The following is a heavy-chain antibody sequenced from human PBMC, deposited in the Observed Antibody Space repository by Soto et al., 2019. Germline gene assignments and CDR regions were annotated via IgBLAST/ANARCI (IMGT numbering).Heavy chain of an antibody. CDR3: ATSPSDSTSLYFDS. CDR2: IYSGGTT. Sequence: EVQLVESGGGLVQPGGSLRLSCAASGFTVSNNYMSWVRQTPGKGLEWVSLIYSGGTTYYADSVKGRFTISRHNSKNTLYLQRNSLRVEDMAVYYCATSPSDSTSLYFDSWGQGTLVTVSS. J-gene: IGHJ4*02. V-gene: IGHV3-53*04. D-gene: IGHD1-26*01. CDR1: GFTVSNNY.